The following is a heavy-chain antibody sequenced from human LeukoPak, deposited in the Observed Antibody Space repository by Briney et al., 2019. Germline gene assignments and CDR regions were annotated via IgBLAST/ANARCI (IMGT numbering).Heavy chain of an antibody. CDR1: GYTFTSYG. Sequence: ASVKVSCKASGYTFTSYGISWVRQAPGQGLEWMGWISAYNGNTNHAQKLQGRVTMTTDTSTSTAYMELRSLRSDDTAVYYCARDRPPIMTYYYGSGSLPAIYFDYWGQGTLVTVSS. J-gene: IGHJ4*02. D-gene: IGHD3-10*01. CDR3: ARDRPPIMTYYYGSGSLPAIYFDY. V-gene: IGHV1-18*01. CDR2: ISAYNGNT.